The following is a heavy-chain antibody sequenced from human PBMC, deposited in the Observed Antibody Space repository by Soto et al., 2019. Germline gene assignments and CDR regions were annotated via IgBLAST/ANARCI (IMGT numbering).Heavy chain of an antibody. J-gene: IGHJ6*03. CDR3: ARGGISHWAYFYYMDV. V-gene: IGHV4-34*01. D-gene: IGHD2-21*01. Sequence: SEARCVSCGVSGGSLSAYCVGGCGQTPGMALEWIGEINHLGSINYNPSLKSRVTMSVDTSKNQFSLTLNSVTAADTATYYCARGGISHWAYFYYMDVWDRGTTVT. CDR1: GGSLSAYC. CDR2: INHLGSI.